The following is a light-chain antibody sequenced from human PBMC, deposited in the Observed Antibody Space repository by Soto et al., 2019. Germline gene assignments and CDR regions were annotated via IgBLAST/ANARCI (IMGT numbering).Light chain of an antibody. CDR3: QKRNRWLRT. CDR2: EAS. Sequence: EIVLTQSPATLSLSPGERATLSCRASQSVSNYLAWYQQKPGQAPRLLMYEASKRATGIPARFSGSGSGTDFTLTISSLEPEDFAVYYCQKRNRWLRTFGQETKLEIK. CDR1: QSVSNY. J-gene: IGKJ2*01. V-gene: IGKV3-11*01.